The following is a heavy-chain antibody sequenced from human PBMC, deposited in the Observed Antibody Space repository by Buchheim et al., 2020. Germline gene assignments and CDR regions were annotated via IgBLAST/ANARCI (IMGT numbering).Heavy chain of an antibody. CDR2: ISYDGSNK. CDR1: GFTFSSYA. J-gene: IGHJ6*02. V-gene: IGHV3-30*04. D-gene: IGHD3-10*01. CDR3: ARDRFAQRARYYYYYYGMDV. Sequence: QVQLVESGGGVVQPGRSLRLSCAASGFTFSSYAMHWVRQAPGKGLEWVAVISYDGSNKYYADSVKGRFTISRDNSKNTLYLQMNSLRAEDTAVYYCARDRFAQRARYYYYYYGMDVWGQGTT.